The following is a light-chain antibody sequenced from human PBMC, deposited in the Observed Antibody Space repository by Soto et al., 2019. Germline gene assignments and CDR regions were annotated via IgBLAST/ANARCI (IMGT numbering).Light chain of an antibody. J-gene: IGLJ2*01. CDR1: SRDVGGYNY. V-gene: IGLV2-8*01. CDR2: EVS. Sequence: QSALTQPPSASGSPGQSVTISCTGTSRDVGGYNYVSWYQQHPGKAPKLMISEVSKRPSGVPDRFSGSKSGNTASLTVPGLQAEDEADYYCSSFAGNNNLVFGGATKLTVL. CDR3: SSFAGNNNLV.